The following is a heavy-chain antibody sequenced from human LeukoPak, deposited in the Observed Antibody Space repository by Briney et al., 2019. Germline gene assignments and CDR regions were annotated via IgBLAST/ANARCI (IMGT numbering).Heavy chain of an antibody. CDR3: ARASYSPNWFDP. D-gene: IGHD4-11*01. CDR1: GFTFSTSW. V-gene: IGHV3-7*01. CDR2: IKHDGSEK. J-gene: IGHJ5*02. Sequence: GGSLRLSCAASGFTFSTSWMSWVRQAPGKGLEWVANIKHDGSEKYYVDSVKGRFTISRGNARNSLYLQMNSLRAEDTAVYYCARASYSPNWFDPWGQGTLVTASS.